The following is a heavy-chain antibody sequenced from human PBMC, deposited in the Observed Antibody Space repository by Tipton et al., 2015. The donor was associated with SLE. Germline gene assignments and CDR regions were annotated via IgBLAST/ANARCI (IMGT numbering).Heavy chain of an antibody. Sequence: TLSLTCAVYGGSFSGFSWSWIRQPPGKGLEWIGEINRSGGTNHNPSLKSRVTISVDTSKNQFSLNLSSVTAADTAVYYCARDEYRYDGTGYHLLGHFDYWGQGTLVTVSS. CDR3: ARDEYRYDGTGYHLLGHFDY. J-gene: IGHJ4*02. V-gene: IGHV4-34*01. CDR1: GGSFSGFS. CDR2: INRSGGT. D-gene: IGHD3-22*01.